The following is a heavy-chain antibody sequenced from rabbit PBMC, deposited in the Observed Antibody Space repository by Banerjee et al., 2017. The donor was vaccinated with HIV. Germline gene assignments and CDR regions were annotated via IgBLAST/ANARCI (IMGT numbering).Heavy chain of an antibody. CDR2: IDTNDGDT. D-gene: IGHD1-1*01. CDR1: GSDISSYA. CDR3: ARNYVNAFDP. Sequence: QEQLRETGGGLVQPGGTLTLTCTASGSDISSYAISWVRQAPGKGLEWIACIDTNDGDTDYANWPKGRFTISKTSSTTVTLQMTSLTAADTATYFCARNYVNAFDPWGPGTLVTVS. J-gene: IGHJ2*01. V-gene: IGHV1S45*01.